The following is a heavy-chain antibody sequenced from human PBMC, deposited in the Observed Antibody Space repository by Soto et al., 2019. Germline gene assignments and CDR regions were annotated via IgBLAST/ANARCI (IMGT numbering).Heavy chain of an antibody. CDR2: IYYSGST. CDR3: ARATRGYCSSTSCYGNWFDP. D-gene: IGHD2-2*01. V-gene: IGHV4-31*03. J-gene: IGHJ5*02. Sequence: PSGTLALTCTVSGGSISSGGYYWSWIRQHPGKGLEWIGYIYYSGSTYYNPSLKSRVTISVDTSKNQFSLKLSSVTAADTAVYYCARATRGYCSSTSCYGNWFDPWGQGTLVTVS. CDR1: GGSISSGGYY.